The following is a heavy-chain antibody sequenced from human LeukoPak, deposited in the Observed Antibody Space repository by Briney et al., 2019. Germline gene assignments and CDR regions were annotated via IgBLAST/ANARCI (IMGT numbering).Heavy chain of an antibody. CDR3: ARGGDYYDSSGYYYY. CDR2: IYPGDSDT. J-gene: IGHJ4*02. D-gene: IGHD3-22*01. CDR1: GYSFTSYW. V-gene: IGHV5-51*01. Sequence: GESLQISCKGSGYSFTSYWIGWVRQMPGKGLEWMGTIYPGDSDTRYSPSFQGQVTISADKSISTAYLQWSSLKASDTAMYYCARGGDYYDSSGYYYYWGQGTLVTVSS.